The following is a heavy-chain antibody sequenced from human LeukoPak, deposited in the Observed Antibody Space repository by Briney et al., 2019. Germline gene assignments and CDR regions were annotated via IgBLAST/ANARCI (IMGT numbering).Heavy chain of an antibody. D-gene: IGHD3-10*01. Sequence: GGSLRLSCAASGFTFSSYSMNWVRQAPGKGLEWVSFISSSYNYIYYADSVKGRFTISRDNAKNSLYLQMNSLRAEDTAVYYCAIDSRGLYFDYWGQGTLVTVSS. CDR1: GFTFSSYS. J-gene: IGHJ4*02. V-gene: IGHV3-21*01. CDR3: AIDSRGLYFDY. CDR2: ISSSYNYI.